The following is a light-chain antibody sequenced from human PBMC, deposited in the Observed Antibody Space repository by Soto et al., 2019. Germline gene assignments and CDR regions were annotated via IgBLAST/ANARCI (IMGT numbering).Light chain of an antibody. CDR3: QHYCDSPPRVT. V-gene: IGKV3-20*01. CDR1: QGFSSGY. J-gene: IGKJ4*01. Sequence: EIVLTQSPGTLSLSPGQRATSPSRAIQGFSSGYLAWYQQKPGQAPRLPIYGASSRATGIPDRFSGRGSGTDFSLTISRLGPEDFAVYYCQHYCDSPPRVTFGGGTKVEIK. CDR2: GAS.